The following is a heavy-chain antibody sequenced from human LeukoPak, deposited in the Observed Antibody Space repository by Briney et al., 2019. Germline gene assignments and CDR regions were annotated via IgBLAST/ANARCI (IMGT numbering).Heavy chain of an antibody. J-gene: IGHJ4*02. Sequence: GESLKISCKVSGYTFTSYWIGWVRPMPGKGLEWMGIIYPGDSDTRYSPSFQGQVTISADKSISTAYLQWSSLKASDTAMYYCARLLRNIAAAVYYFDYWGQGTLVTVSS. V-gene: IGHV5-51*01. CDR2: IYPGDSDT. CDR1: GYTFTSYW. D-gene: IGHD6-13*01. CDR3: ARLLRNIAAAVYYFDY.